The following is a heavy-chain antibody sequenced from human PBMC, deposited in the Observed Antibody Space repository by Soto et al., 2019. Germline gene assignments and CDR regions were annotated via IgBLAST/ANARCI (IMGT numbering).Heavy chain of an antibody. CDR3: AREGGYYGSALDP. J-gene: IGHJ5*02. Sequence: EVQLVESGGGLVQPGGSLRLSCAASGFTFSMYDMHWVRQATGKGLEWVSGIGTAGDTYYPGSVKGRFTISRENAMNSLYLEINSLRAGDTAVYYCAREGGYYGSALDPWGQGTLVIVSS. CDR2: IGTAGDT. CDR1: GFTFSMYD. V-gene: IGHV3-13*01. D-gene: IGHD3-10*01.